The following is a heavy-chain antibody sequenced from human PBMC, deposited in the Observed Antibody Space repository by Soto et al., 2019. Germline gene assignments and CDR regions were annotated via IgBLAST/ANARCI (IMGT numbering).Heavy chain of an antibody. Sequence: QVHLVQSGGEVKKPGASVKVSCKASGYTLKNYGIGWVRQAPGLGPEGVGWIKVDNGDTKYAEKLQGRVTLTTDTSTGTAYMELRNLRSDDTAFYYCARSRYYFDYWGQGTLVTVSS. CDR3: ARSRYYFDY. CDR2: IKVDNGDT. V-gene: IGHV1-18*01. J-gene: IGHJ4*02. CDR1: GYTLKNYG.